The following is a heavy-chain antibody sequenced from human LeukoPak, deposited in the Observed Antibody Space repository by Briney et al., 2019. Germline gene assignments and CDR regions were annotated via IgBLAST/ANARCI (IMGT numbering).Heavy chain of an antibody. J-gene: IGHJ4*02. CDR2: ISYDGREK. V-gene: IGHV3-30-3*01. Sequence: PGRSLRLSCAASGFTFRIFAVHWVRQARGKGLEWMALISYDGREKYYADSVKGRFTISRDNSKNTLYLEMNSLRKEDTAVYYCARGGSPTVMTPGGDHWGQGTLVTVSS. CDR1: GFTFRIFA. D-gene: IGHD4-17*01. CDR3: ARGGSPTVMTPGGDH.